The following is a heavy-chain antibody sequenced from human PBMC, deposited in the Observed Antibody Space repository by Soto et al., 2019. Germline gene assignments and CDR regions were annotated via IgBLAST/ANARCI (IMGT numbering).Heavy chain of an antibody. V-gene: IGHV3-30*18. CDR3: AKDYEDKGYDL. CDR2: ISNDAKND. CDR1: GFSFRTFG. D-gene: IGHD3-3*01. Sequence: QVQLVESGGGVVQPGRSLRLSCAASGFSFRTFGMHWVRQAPGMGLEWVALISNDAKNDYYADSVKGRFTISRDNSRNTLHLEMNSLRVEDTAVYYCAKDYEDKGYDLWGQGILVTVSA. J-gene: IGHJ5*02.